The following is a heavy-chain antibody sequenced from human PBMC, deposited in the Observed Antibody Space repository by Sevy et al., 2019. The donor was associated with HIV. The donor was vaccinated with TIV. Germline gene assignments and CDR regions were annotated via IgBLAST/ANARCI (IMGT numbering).Heavy chain of an antibody. CDR2: IKPDGSDK. J-gene: IGHJ5*02. D-gene: IGHD4-17*01. CDR3: ARVIDYGELGNWFDP. V-gene: IGHV3-7*01. Sequence: GGSLRLSCAASGFTFSKYWMSWVRQAPGKGLEWVANIKPDGSDKYYGGSLKGRFTIYRDNAKNSLYLEMNNLRAEDTAVYYCARVIDYGELGNWFDPWGQGTLVTVSS. CDR1: GFTFSKYW.